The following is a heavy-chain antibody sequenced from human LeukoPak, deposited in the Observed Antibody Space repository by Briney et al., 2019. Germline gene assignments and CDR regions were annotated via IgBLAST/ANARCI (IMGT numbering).Heavy chain of an antibody. D-gene: IGHD2-8*01. V-gene: IGHV5-51*01. Sequence: GESLKISCKGSGYSFTTYWIGWVRQMPGRGLEWMGIIYPGDSDTRYSPSFKGQVTISADKSISTAYLQWSSLKASDTAMYYCAKMYSTSPGSFDYWGQGTLVADSS. J-gene: IGHJ4*02. CDR2: IYPGDSDT. CDR1: GYSFTTYW. CDR3: AKMYSTSPGSFDY.